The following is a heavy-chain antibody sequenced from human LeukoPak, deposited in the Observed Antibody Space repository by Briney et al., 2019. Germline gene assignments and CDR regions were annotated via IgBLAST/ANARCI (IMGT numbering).Heavy chain of an antibody. CDR2: IYYSGST. D-gene: IGHD2-21*01. J-gene: IGHJ4*02. CDR3: AILSGGEEAY. V-gene: IGHV4-59*01. Sequence: PSETLSLTXTVSGGSINTYYWSWIRQPPGKGLEWVGYIYYSGSTNYNPSLKRRVTISIDTSKNQFSLKLSSVTPADTAMYYCAILSGGEEAYWGQGILVTVSS. CDR1: GGSINTYY.